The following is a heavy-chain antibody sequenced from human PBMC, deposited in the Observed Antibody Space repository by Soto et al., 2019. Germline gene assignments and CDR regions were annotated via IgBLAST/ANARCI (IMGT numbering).Heavy chain of an antibody. D-gene: IGHD4-17*01. CDR3: ARQMSSVTSLDH. CDR1: GFTVSNNY. J-gene: IGHJ4*02. V-gene: IGHV3-66*04. Sequence: GGSLRLSCTASGFTVSNNYMSWVRQAPGKGLEWVSAFYVGGTTYYADSVKPRFTISTDNSKNTLYLQMNSLRAEDTAVYYCARQMSSVTSLDHWGQGTLVTVSS. CDR2: FYVGGTT.